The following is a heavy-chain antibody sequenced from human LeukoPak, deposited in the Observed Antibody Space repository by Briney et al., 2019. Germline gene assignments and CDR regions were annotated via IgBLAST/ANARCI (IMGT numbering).Heavy chain of an antibody. CDR2: INTNNGNT. CDR1: GYTFSDYY. Sequence: GASVKVSCRASGYTFSDYYIYWMRQAPGQGLEWMGWINTNNGNTNYAQNFRDTVTMTTDTSTNTACMELRSLRSDDTAIYYCARLLLGSQSRGFEYWGQGTLVTVSS. V-gene: IGHV1-18*04. D-gene: IGHD3-10*01. CDR3: ARLLLGSQSRGFEY. J-gene: IGHJ4*02.